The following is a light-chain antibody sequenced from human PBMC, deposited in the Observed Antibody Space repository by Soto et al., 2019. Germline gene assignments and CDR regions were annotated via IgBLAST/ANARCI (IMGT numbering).Light chain of an antibody. Sequence: MTQSPSTLSASVGDRVTITCRASQSISGWLAWYQQKPGKAPKLLIYDASSLESGVPPRFSGSGSGTEFTLTISSLQPDDFATYYCQQYNSYPITFGQGTLLAIK. CDR3: QQYNSYPIT. CDR2: DAS. J-gene: IGKJ5*01. CDR1: QSISGW. V-gene: IGKV1-5*01.